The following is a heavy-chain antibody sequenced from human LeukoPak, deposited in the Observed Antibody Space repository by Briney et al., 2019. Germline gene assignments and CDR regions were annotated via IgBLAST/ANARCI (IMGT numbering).Heavy chain of an antibody. CDR3: VIVRGYFDSSGSDY. J-gene: IGHJ4*02. V-gene: IGHV3-64D*06. CDR2: ITSNGGSA. Sequence: GSLRLSCSASGFTFSSYTIHWVRQAPGKGLEFVSAITSNGGSAYYADSVKGRFTISRDNSKNTVYLQMSSLRAEDTAVYYCVIVRGYFDSSGSDYWGQGTLVTVSS. CDR1: GFTFSSYT. D-gene: IGHD3-9*01.